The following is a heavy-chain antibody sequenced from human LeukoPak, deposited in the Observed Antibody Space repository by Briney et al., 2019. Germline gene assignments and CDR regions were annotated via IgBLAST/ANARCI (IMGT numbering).Heavy chain of an antibody. V-gene: IGHV4-59*01. J-gene: IGHJ3*02. CDR3: ARVYGGNSQGAFDI. CDR1: GGSISSYY. D-gene: IGHD4-23*01. CDR2: IYYSGST. Sequence: SETLSLTCTVSGGSISSYYWSWIRQPPGRGLEWIGYIYYSGSTNYNPSLKSRVTISVDTSKNQFSLKLSSVTAADTAVYYCARVYGGNSQGAFDIWGQGTMVTVSS.